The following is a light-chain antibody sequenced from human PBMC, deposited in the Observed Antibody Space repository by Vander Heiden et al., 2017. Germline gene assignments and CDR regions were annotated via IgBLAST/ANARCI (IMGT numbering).Light chain of an antibody. V-gene: IGKV4-1*01. CDR2: WAS. CDR3: HQYYSSLPT. Sequence: DIVMTQSPDSLAVSLGERATINCKSSQSVLYSSNNKNYLAWYQQKPGQPPKLLIYWASTRESGVPDRFSGSGFGTDFTLTISSLQAEDVAVYYCHQYYSSLPTFGQGTKVEIK. J-gene: IGKJ1*01. CDR1: QSVLYSSNNKNY.